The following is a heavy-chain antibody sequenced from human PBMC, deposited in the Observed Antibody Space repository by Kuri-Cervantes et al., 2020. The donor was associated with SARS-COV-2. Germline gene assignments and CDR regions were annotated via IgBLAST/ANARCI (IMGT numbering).Heavy chain of an antibody. CDR2: ISGYNLKT. Sequence: ASVKVSCKASGYIFTSYGISWVRRAPGQGLEWMGWISGYNLKTIYAQKVQDRVTMTVDTSTDTAFVEVRSLRSDDTAVYYCARDSEFTRDAFEIWGQGTMVTVSS. D-gene: IGHD1-26*01. CDR3: ARDSEFTRDAFEI. V-gene: IGHV1-18*04. J-gene: IGHJ3*02. CDR1: GYIFTSYG.